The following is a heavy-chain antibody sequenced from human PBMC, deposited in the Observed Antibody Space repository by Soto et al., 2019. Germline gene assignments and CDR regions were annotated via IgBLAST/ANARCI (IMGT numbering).Heavy chain of an antibody. CDR2: ISSSSSYI. Sequence: GGSLRLSCAASGFTFSDYYMSWIRQAPGKGLEWVSSISSSSSYIYYADSVKGRFTISRDNAKNSLYLQMNSLRAEDTAVYYCARATTEIFRYYGMDVWGQGTTVTVSS. D-gene: IGHD4-17*01. J-gene: IGHJ6*02. CDR1: GFTFSDYY. V-gene: IGHV3-11*06. CDR3: ARATTEIFRYYGMDV.